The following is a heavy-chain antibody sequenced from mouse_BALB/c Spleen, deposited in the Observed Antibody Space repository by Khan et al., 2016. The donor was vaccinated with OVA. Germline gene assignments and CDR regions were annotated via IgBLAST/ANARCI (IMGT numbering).Heavy chain of an antibody. D-gene: IGHD2-10*01. CDR2: IWSDGST. CDR1: GFSLTNYG. J-gene: IGHJ4*01. Sequence: QVQLQQSGPGLAAPSQSLSITCTISGFSLTNYGVHWIRQPPGKGLEWLVVIWSDGSTTYNSALQSRLTITQEQSQSHAFLKMNGLQTDDTAIYFCARQPYYHYNIMDYWGQGTSVTVSS. CDR3: ARQPYYHYNIMDY. V-gene: IGHV2-6-1*01.